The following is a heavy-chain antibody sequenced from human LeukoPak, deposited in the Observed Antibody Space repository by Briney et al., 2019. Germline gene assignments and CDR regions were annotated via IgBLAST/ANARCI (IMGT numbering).Heavy chain of an antibody. CDR1: GYTFTSYA. D-gene: IGHD6-19*01. CDR3: AKVPMDAGWLVLDY. V-gene: IGHV1-3*01. CDR2: IDAGNGNT. J-gene: IGHJ4*02. Sequence: GASVKVSCKASGYTFTSYAMHWVRQAPGQRLEWMGWIDAGNGNTKYSQKFQGRVTITRDTSASTAYMELSSLRSEDTAVYYCAKVPMDAGWLVLDYWGQGTLVTVSS.